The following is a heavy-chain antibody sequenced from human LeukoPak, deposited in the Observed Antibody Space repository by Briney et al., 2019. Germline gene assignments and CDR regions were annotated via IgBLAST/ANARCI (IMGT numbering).Heavy chain of an antibody. CDR1: GGSISSYY. CDR2: IYYSGST. V-gene: IGHV4-59*01. Sequence: MASETLSLTCTVSGGSISSYYWSWIRQPPGKGLEWIGYIYYSGSTNYNPSLKGRVTISVDTSKNQFSLKLSSVTAADTAVYYCARDCSGGSCFESWGQGTLVTVSS. D-gene: IGHD2-15*01. CDR3: ARDCSGGSCFES. J-gene: IGHJ4*02.